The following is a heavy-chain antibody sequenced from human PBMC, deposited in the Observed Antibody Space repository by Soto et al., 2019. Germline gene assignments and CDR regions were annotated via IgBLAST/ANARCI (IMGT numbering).Heavy chain of an antibody. D-gene: IGHD6-19*01. CDR3: AKDAPRRSGWYHFDY. V-gene: IGHV3-23*01. J-gene: IGHJ4*02. Sequence: PGGSLRLSCAASGFTFSSYAMGWIRQAPGKGLEWVSGLNSRGDDTYYADPVKGRFTISRDNPRNTLYLQMNSLRVEDTAVYYCAKDAPRRSGWYHFDYWGQGALVTVSS. CDR1: GFTFSSYA. CDR2: LNSRGDDT.